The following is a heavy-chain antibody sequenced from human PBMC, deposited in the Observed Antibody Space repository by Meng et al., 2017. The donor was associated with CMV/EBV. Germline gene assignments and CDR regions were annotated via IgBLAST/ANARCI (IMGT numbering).Heavy chain of an antibody. D-gene: IGHD3-22*01. CDR2: IYYSGST. CDR3: ASPPINYYDSSGYYFFDY. V-gene: IGHV4-39*01. J-gene: IGHJ4*02. Sequence: ISSRSYYRGWLRQPPGKGLEWIGSIYYSGSTYYNPSLKSRVTISVDTSKNQFSLKLSSVTAADTAVYYCASPPINYYDSSGYYFFDYWGQGTLVTVSS. CDR1: ISSRSYY.